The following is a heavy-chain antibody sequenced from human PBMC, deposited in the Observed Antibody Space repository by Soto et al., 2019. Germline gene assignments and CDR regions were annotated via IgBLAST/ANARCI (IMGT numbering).Heavy chain of an antibody. CDR3: AKDLFTRSSGWHN. V-gene: IGHV3-23*01. J-gene: IGHJ4*02. CDR1: GLTFSSYA. CDR2: ISGSGGST. D-gene: IGHD6-19*01. Sequence: PGGSLRLSCAASGLTFSSYAMSWVRQAPGKGLEWVSAISGSGGSTYYADSVKGRFTISRDNSKNTLYLQMNSLRAEDTAVHYCAKDLFTRSSGWHNWGQGTLVTVSS.